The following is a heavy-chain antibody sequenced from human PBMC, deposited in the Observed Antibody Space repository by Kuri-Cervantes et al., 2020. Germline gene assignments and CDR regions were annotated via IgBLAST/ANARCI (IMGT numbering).Heavy chain of an antibody. CDR1: GFTPGAYA. D-gene: IGHD6-6*01. J-gene: IGHJ5*02. CDR2: IRSKAYGGTT. V-gene: IGHV3-49*03. Sequence: GSLRLSCPASGFTPGAYAMSCFRQAPGKGLEWVGFIRSKAYGGTTEYAASVKGRFTISRDDSQSIAYLQMNSLKTEDTAVYDCSRGGRTHSAARWWWFDPWGQGTLVTVSS. CDR3: SRGGRTHSAARWWWFDP.